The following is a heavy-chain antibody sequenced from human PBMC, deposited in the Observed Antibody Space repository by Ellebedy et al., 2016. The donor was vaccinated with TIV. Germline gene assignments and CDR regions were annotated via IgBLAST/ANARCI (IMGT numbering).Heavy chain of an antibody. CDR1: GGSASSRSFY. D-gene: IGHD1-26*01. CDR2: INYSGDT. J-gene: IGHJ6*02. Sequence: SETLSLXCSVSGGSASSRSFYWTWIRQPPGTGLQWIGYINYSGDTNFNPSLRSRVTMSVDSSKNEFSLKLSSVTAADTAVYYCARLDVDRAPGRVGGYYALDVWGQGTTVTVSS. CDR3: ARLDVDRAPGRVGGYYALDV. V-gene: IGHV4-61*01.